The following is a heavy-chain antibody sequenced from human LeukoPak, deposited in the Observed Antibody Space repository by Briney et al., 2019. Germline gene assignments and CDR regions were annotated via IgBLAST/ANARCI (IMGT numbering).Heavy chain of an antibody. Sequence: GASVKVSCTASGYTFTGYYMHWVRQAPGQGLEWMGRINPNSGGTNYAQKFQGRVTMTRGTSISTAYMELSRLRSDDTAVYYCARRSSSYVYGMDVWGQGTTVTVSS. CDR3: ARRSSSYVYGMDV. CDR1: GYTFTGYY. D-gene: IGHD6-13*01. J-gene: IGHJ6*02. V-gene: IGHV1-2*06. CDR2: INPNSGGT.